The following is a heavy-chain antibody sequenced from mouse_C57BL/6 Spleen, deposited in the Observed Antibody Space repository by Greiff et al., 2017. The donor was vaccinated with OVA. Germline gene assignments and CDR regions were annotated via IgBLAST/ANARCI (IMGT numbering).Heavy chain of an antibody. CDR2: INPNNGGT. CDR3: ARSGFYYDYDVGTYYYAMDY. Sequence: VQLQQSGPELVKPGASVKISCKASGYTFTDYYMNWVKQSHGKSLEWIGDINPNNGGTSYNQKFKGKATLTVDKSSSTAYMELRSLTSEDSAVYYCARSGFYYDYDVGTYYYAMDYWGQGTSVTVSS. D-gene: IGHD2-4*01. V-gene: IGHV1-26*01. CDR1: GYTFTDYY. J-gene: IGHJ4*01.